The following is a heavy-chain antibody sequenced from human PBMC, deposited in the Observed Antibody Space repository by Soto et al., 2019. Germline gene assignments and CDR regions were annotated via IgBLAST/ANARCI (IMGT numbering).Heavy chain of an antibody. D-gene: IGHD2-15*01. V-gene: IGHV4-34*01. CDR2: INHSGST. J-gene: IGHJ5*02. CDR1: GGSFSGYY. CDR3: ARGSPRANIVVVVAALSWFDP. Sequence: QVQLQQWGAGLLKPSETLSLTCAVYGGSFSGYYWSWIRQPPGKGLEWIGEINHSGSTNYNPSLKSRVTISVDTSKNQFSLKPSSVTAADTAVYYCARGSPRANIVVVVAALSWFDPWGQGTLVTVSS.